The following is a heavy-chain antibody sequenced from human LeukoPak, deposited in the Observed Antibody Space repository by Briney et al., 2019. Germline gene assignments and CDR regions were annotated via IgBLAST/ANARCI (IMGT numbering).Heavy chain of an antibody. CDR1: GGTFSSYA. CDR2: IIPIFGTA. V-gene: IGHV1-69*06. J-gene: IGHJ4*02. CDR3: ARDTTIVGATPFDY. D-gene: IGHD1-26*01. Sequence: ASVKVSCKASGGTFSSYAISWVRQAPGQGLEWMGGIIPIFGTANYAQKFQGRVTITADKSTSTAYMELSSLRSDDTAVYYCARDTTIVGATPFDYWGQGTLVTVSS.